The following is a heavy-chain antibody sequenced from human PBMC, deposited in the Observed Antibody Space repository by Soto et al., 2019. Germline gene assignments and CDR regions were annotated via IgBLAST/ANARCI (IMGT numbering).Heavy chain of an antibody. D-gene: IGHD6-19*01. CDR2: IIPIFGTA. CDR1: RGTFSSYA. CDR3: AHTLGLAVAGPGRFDL. J-gene: IGHJ2*01. Sequence: QVQLVQSGAEVKKPGSSVKVSCKASRGTFSSYAISWVRQAPGQGLEWMGGIIPIFGTANYAQKFQGRVTITXXEXTXXAYMELSSLRSEDTAVYYCAHTLGLAVAGPGRFDLWGRGTLVTVSS. V-gene: IGHV1-69*05.